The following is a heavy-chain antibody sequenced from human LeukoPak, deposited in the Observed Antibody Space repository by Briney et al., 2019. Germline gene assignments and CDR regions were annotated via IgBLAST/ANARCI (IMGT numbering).Heavy chain of an antibody. J-gene: IGHJ6*02. CDR3: ARHGDIVVVPAATAAYYYGMDV. CDR1: GYSFTSYW. D-gene: IGHD2-2*01. V-gene: IGHV5-51*01. CDR2: IYPGDSDT. Sequence: GESLKISCKGSGYSFTSYWIGWVRQVPGKGLEWMGIIYPGDSDTRYSPSFQGQVTISADKSISTAYLQWSSLKASDTAMYYCARHGDIVVVPAATAAYYYGMDVWGQGTTVTVSS.